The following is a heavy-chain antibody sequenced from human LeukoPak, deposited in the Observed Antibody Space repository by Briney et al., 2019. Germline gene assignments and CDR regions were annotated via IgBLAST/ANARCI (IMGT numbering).Heavy chain of an antibody. V-gene: IGHV3-23*01. D-gene: IGHD6-19*01. CDR1: GFTFSSYT. CDR3: AKVPVAGGYNWFEP. J-gene: IGHJ5*02. Sequence: GGSLRLSCAASGFTFSSYTMSWVRQAPGKGLEWVSAISGSGGSTYYADSVKGRFTISRDTSKKTLYLQMNSLRAEDTAIYYCAKVPVAGGYNWFEPWGQGTLVTVSS. CDR2: ISGSGGST.